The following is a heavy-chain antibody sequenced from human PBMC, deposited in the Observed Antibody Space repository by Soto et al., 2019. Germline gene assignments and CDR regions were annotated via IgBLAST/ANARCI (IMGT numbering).Heavy chain of an antibody. D-gene: IGHD5-12*01. Sequence: QVQLVQSGAEVKKPGASVKVSCKASGYTFTSYEMYWVGQAPGQGLEWMGIINPSGGSTTYAQKFQGRVTMTRDSSTSTVYMELSSLRSEDTAVYYCARDRRDGYNTFDYWGQGTLVTVSS. CDR3: ARDRRDGYNTFDY. CDR2: INPSGGST. V-gene: IGHV1-46*01. J-gene: IGHJ4*02. CDR1: GYTFTSYE.